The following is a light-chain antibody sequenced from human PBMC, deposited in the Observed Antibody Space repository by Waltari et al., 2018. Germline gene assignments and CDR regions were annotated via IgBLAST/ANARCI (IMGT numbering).Light chain of an antibody. CDR1: QSISSY. CDR2: AAS. CDR3: QQSDRTPQT. Sequence: DIQITQSPSSLSASVGDRVTITCRASQSISSYLNWYQQKPGKAPKLLIYAASSVQSGVPSRFSGSGSGTDFTLTISSLQPEDFATDYCQQSDRTPQTFGQGTKLE. J-gene: IGKJ2*01. V-gene: IGKV1-39*01.